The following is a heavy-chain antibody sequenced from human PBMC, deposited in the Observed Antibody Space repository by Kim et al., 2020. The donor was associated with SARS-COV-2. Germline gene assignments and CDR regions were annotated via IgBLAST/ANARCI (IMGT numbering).Heavy chain of an antibody. D-gene: IGHD3-16*01. Sequence: TKYSQKFQGRVTITRDTSASTAYMELSSLRSEDTAVYYCARLGEWLAGDYWGQGTLVTVSS. V-gene: IGHV1-3*01. CDR2: T. J-gene: IGHJ4*02. CDR3: ARLGEWLAGDY.